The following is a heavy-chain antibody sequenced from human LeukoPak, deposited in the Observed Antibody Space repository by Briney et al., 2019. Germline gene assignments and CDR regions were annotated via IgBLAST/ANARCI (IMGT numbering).Heavy chain of an antibody. CDR1: GYTLTELS. Sequence: ASVKVSCKVSGYTLTELSMHWVRQAPGKGLEWMGGFDPEDGETIYAQKFQGRVTMTEDTSTDTAYMELSSLRSEDTAVYYCARFDSSGYYYDYWGQGTLVTVSS. CDR3: ARFDSSGYYYDY. J-gene: IGHJ4*02. D-gene: IGHD3-22*01. V-gene: IGHV1-24*01. CDR2: FDPEDGET.